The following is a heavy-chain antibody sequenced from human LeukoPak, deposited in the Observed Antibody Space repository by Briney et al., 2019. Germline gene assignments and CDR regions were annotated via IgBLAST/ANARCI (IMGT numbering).Heavy chain of an antibody. CDR3: TRVEETATTAAIIRKYSYYYYYMDV. J-gene: IGHJ6*03. CDR1: GIPFTTSD. V-gene: IGHV3-30*02. CDR2: IRNDGSNT. D-gene: IGHD4-11*01. Sequence: PGGSLRLSCAASGIPFTTSDMHWVRQAPGKGLEWVAFIRNDGSNTYYADSVKGRFTISRDTAKNTLYLQMNSLRTADTAVYYCTRVEETATTAAIIRKYSYYYYYMDVWGKGNTVTVSS.